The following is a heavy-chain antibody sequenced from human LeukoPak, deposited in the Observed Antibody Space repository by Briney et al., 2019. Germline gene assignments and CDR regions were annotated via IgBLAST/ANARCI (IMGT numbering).Heavy chain of an antibody. CDR1: GGSFSGYY. CDR2: INHSGRT. J-gene: IGHJ4*02. CDR3: ARRGYDILTAEYYFDY. D-gene: IGHD3-9*01. V-gene: IGHV4-34*01. Sequence: SETLSLTCAVYGGSFSGYYWSWIRQPPGKGLEWIGEINHSGRTNYNPSLKSRVTISVDTSKNQFSLKLSSVTAADTAVYYCARRGYDILTAEYYFDYRGQGTLVTVSS.